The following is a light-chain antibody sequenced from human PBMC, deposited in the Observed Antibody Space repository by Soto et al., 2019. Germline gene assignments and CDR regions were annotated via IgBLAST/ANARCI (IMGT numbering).Light chain of an antibody. J-gene: IGKJ5*01. V-gene: IGKV1-9*01. CDR3: QHLNGYPIT. CDR1: QGVSSH. Sequence: IQLTQFPSSLSASVGDRVTLTCRASQGVSSHLAWHQQKPAKPPNRLIYEVFTLQSGVPPRFSGSGSGTAFTPPISSLQPEDFATYYCQHLNGYPITFGQGTRLEI. CDR2: EVF.